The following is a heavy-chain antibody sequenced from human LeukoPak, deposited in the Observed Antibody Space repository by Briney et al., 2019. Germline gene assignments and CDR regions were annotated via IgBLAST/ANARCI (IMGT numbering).Heavy chain of an antibody. V-gene: IGHV3-20*04. CDR3: ARCRGSGSYYNSPLDY. D-gene: IGHD3-10*01. CDR2: INWNGGCT. J-gene: IGHJ4*02. Sequence: GGSLRLSCAASRFTFDDYGMSWVRQAPGKGLEWVSGINWNGGCTGYADSVKGRFTISRDNAKNSLYLQMNSLRAEDTALYYCARCRGSGSYYNSPLDYWGQGTLVTVSS. CDR1: RFTFDDYG.